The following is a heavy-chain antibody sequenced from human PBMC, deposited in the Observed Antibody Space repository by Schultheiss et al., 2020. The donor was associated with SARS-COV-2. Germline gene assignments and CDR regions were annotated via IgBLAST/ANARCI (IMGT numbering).Heavy chain of an antibody. D-gene: IGHD1-26*01. CDR2: INPNSGGT. V-gene: IGHV1-2*02. CDR1: GYTFTGYY. J-gene: IGHJ6*02. CDR3: ARGPKGGSYYWVLGPYGMDV. Sequence: ASVKVSCKASGYTFTGYYMHWVRQAPGQGLEWMGWINPNSGGTNYAQKFQGRVTMTRDTSISTAYMELSSLRSEDTAVYYCARGPKGGSYYWVLGPYGMDVWGQGTTVTVSS.